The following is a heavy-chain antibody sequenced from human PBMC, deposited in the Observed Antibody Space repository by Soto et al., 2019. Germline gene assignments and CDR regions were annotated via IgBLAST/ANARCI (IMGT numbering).Heavy chain of an antibody. CDR2: ISHSGST. Sequence: PSETLSLTRAVSGGSISSGGYSWSLIRQPPGKGLEWIGYISHSGSTYYNPSLKSRVTISVDRSKNQFSLKLSSVTAADTAVYYCARGGLLPDYWGQGTLVTVSS. J-gene: IGHJ4*02. CDR3: ARGGLLPDY. D-gene: IGHD6-19*01. CDR1: GGSISSGGYS. V-gene: IGHV4-30-2*01.